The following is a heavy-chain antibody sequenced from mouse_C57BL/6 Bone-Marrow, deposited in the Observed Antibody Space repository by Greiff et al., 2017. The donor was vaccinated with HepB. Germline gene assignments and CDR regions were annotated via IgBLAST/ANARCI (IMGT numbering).Heavy chain of an antibody. V-gene: IGHV1-4*01. CDR2: INPSSGYT. CDR1: GYTFTSYT. J-gene: IGHJ3*01. CDR3: GGSYDGYYLPWFAY. Sequence: VKLVESGAELARPGASVKMSCKASGYTFTSYTMHWVKQRPGQGLEWIGYINPSSGYTKYHQKFKDKATLTADKTSSTAYMQLSSLTSEDSAVYYYGGSYDGYYLPWFAYWGQGTLVTVSA. D-gene: IGHD2-3*01.